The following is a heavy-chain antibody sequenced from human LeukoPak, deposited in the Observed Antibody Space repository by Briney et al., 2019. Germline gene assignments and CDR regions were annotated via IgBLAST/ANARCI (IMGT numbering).Heavy chain of an antibody. CDR3: AKAPVTTCRGAYCYPFDY. Sequence: GGSLRLSCAASGFTLSNACMSWVRQAPGKGLEWVSAISDSGNTYHADSVKGRFTISRDSSKNTLFLQMNRLRPEDAAVYYCAKAPVTTCRGAYCYPFDYWGQGTLVTVSS. D-gene: IGHD2-21*01. V-gene: IGHV3-23*01. J-gene: IGHJ4*02. CDR2: ISDSGNT. CDR1: GFTLSNAC.